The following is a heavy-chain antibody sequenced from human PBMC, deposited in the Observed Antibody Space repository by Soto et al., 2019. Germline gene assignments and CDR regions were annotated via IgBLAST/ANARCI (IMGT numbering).Heavy chain of an antibody. J-gene: IGHJ4*02. Sequence: QVQLVQSGAEVKKPGSSVKVSCKASEGAFSSYAISWVRQAPGQGLEWMGGIIPIFGTANYAQKFQGRVTITADESTSTAYMELSSLRSEDTDVYYCAVEVGDCDGDCLLGYWGQGTLVTVSS. CDR1: EGAFSSYA. CDR3: AVEVGDCDGDCLLGY. D-gene: IGHD2-21*02. V-gene: IGHV1-69*12. CDR2: IIPIFGTA.